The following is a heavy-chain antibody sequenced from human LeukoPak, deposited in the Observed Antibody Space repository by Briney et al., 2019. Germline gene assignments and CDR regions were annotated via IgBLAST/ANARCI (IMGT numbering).Heavy chain of an antibody. CDR3: ARETYYYDSSGYLGY. J-gene: IGHJ4*02. D-gene: IGHD3-22*01. CDR2: IYTSGST. V-gene: IGHV4-4*07. CDR1: GGSISSYY. Sequence: PSESLSLTCTVSGGSISSYYWSWIRQPAGKGLEWIGRIYTSGSTNYNPSLKSRVTMSVDTSKNQFSLKLSSVTAADTAVYYCARETYYYDSSGYLGYWGQGTLVTVSS.